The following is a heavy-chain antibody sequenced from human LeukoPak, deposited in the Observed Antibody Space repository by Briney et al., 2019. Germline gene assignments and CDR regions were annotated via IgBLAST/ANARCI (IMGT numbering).Heavy chain of an antibody. J-gene: IGHJ3*02. Sequence: PSETLSLTCTVSGGSISSYYWSWIRQPPGKGLEWIGYIYYSGSTNYNPSLKSRVTISLDTSKNQFSLKLSSVTAADTAVYYCARDTVTLIVNHAFDIWGQGTMVTVSA. CDR3: ARDTVTLIVNHAFDI. V-gene: IGHV4-59*01. D-gene: IGHD3-22*01. CDR1: GGSISSYY. CDR2: IYYSGST.